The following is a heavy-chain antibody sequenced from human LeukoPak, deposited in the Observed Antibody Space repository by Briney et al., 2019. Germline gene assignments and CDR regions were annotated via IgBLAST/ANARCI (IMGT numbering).Heavy chain of an antibody. CDR1: GGSISSYY. J-gene: IGHJ4*02. CDR2: IYYSGST. V-gene: IGHV4-59*01. Sequence: PSETLSLTCTVSGGSISSYYWSWIRQPPGKGLEWIGSIYYSGSTNYNPSLKSRVTISVDTSKNQFSLKLSSVTAADTAVYYCARVGSGWYAHYFDYWGQGTLVTVSS. CDR3: ARVGSGWYAHYFDY. D-gene: IGHD6-19*01.